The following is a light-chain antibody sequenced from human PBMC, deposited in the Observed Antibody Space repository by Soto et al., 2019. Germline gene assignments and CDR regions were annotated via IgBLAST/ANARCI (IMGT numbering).Light chain of an antibody. CDR1: QSVSSSY. J-gene: IGKJ3*01. V-gene: IGKV3-20*01. CDR2: GAS. Sequence: EIVLTQSPGTLSLSPGERATLSCRASQSVSSSYLAWYQQKPGQAPRLLIYGASSRATGIPDRFSGSGSETDFNLTISRLEPEDFAVYYCQQYGSSPLFTFGPGTKVDSK. CDR3: QQYGSSPLFT.